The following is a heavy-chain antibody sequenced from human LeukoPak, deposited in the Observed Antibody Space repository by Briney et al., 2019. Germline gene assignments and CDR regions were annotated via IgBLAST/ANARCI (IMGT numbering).Heavy chain of an antibody. D-gene: IGHD3-10*01. CDR2: IYYSGST. CDR1: GGSISSGGYY. J-gene: IGHJ4*02. V-gene: IGHV4-31*03. Sequence: SETLSLTCTVSGGSISSGGYYWSWIRQHPGKGLEWIGYIYYSGSTYYNPSLKSRVTISVDTSKNQFSLKLSSVTAADTAVYYCARGNGSGRNNYFDYWGQGTLVTISS. CDR3: ARGNGSGRNNYFDY.